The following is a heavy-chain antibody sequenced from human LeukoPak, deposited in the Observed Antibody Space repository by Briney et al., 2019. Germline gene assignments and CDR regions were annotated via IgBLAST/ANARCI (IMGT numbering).Heavy chain of an antibody. CDR2: ISGSGDST. J-gene: IGHJ4*02. V-gene: IGHV3-23*01. Sequence: GGSLRLSCAASGFTFSSYALTWVRQAPGKGLEWVSAISGSGDSTYYGDSVKGRFTISRDNSKNTLYLQMNSLRAEDTAVYYCAKTRPLDSSSWSHGDYWGQGTLVTVSS. D-gene: IGHD6-13*01. CDR3: AKTRPLDSSSWSHGDY. CDR1: GFTFSSYA.